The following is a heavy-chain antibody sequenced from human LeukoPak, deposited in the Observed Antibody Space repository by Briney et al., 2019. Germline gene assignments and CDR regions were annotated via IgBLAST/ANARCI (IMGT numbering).Heavy chain of an antibody. CDR1: GFTFSSYA. CDR2: ISGSGGST. V-gene: IGHV3-23*01. CDR3: AKDLRAVAANGVDY. D-gene: IGHD6-19*01. Sequence: GGSLRLSCAASGFTFSSYAMSWVCQAPGKGLEWVSAISGSGGSTYYADSVKGRFTISRDNSKNTLYLQMNSLRAEDTAVYYCAKDLRAVAANGVDYWGQGTLVTVSS. J-gene: IGHJ4*02.